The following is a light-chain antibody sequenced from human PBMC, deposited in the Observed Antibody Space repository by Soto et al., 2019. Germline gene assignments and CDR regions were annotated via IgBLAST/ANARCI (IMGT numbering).Light chain of an antibody. Sequence: EIVLTQSPNTLSLSPGERATLSCRASQSVSSDYLVWYQQKPGQAPRLLIYGASSRATGIPDRFSGSVSGTDFNLTISRLEPEDFAVYYCQHYGNTPPSVTFGPGTKVDIK. V-gene: IGKV3-20*01. CDR1: QSVSSDY. CDR3: QHYGNTPPSVT. CDR2: GAS. J-gene: IGKJ3*01.